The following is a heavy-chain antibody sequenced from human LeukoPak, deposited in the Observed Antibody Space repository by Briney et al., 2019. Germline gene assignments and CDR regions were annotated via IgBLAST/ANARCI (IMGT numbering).Heavy chain of an antibody. CDR1: GFTFNTYN. J-gene: IGHJ6*03. V-gene: IGHV3-21*01. D-gene: IGHD1-26*01. CDR2: ITSSSSYI. CDR3: ARDPYSGNYGDYYYYYMDV. Sequence: GESLRPSCVASGFTFNTYNMNWVRQAPGKGLEWVSSITSSSSYIYYADSVKGRFTISRDNAKSSLYLQMNSLRDEDTAVYYCARDPYSGNYGDYYYYYMDVWGKGTTVTISS.